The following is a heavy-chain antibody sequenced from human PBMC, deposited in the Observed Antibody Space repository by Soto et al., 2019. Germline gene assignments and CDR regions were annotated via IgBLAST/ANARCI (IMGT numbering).Heavy chain of an antibody. CDR2: ISSSSSDI. J-gene: IGHJ6*03. CDR3: ARETRPAATTNYYYYMDV. D-gene: IGHD2-2*01. CDR1: GFTFSSYS. V-gene: IGHV3-21*01. Sequence: EVQLVESGGGLVKPGGSLRLSCAASGFTFSSYSMNWVRQAPGKGLEWVSSISSSSSDIYYADSGKGRFTISRDNAKNSLFLQMNSLRAEDTAVYYCARETRPAATTNYYYYMDVWGKGTTVTVSS.